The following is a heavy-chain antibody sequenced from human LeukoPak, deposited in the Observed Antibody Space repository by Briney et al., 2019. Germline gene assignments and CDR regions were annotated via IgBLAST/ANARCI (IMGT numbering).Heavy chain of an antibody. CDR3: AKEAGVVVVVASTFAFDY. CDR2: ISYDGSNK. V-gene: IGHV3-30*18. CDR1: GFTFSSYG. J-gene: IGHJ4*02. Sequence: GGSLRLSCAAAGFTFSSYGMHGVRQAPGKGLEWVAVISYDGSNKYYADSVKGRFTISRDNSKNTLYLQMNSLRAEDTAVYYCAKEAGVVVVVASTFAFDYWGQGTLVTVSS. D-gene: IGHD2-15*01.